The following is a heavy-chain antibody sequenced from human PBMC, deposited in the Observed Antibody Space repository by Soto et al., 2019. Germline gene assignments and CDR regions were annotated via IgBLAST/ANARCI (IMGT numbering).Heavy chain of an antibody. CDR3: ARDVNYYDSSGYRNDL. CDR2: ISAYNGNT. CDR1: GYTFTSYG. J-gene: IGHJ2*01. Sequence: ASVNVSCKASGYTFTSYGISWVRQAPGQGLEWMGWISAYNGNTNYAQKLQGRVTMTTDTSTSTAYMELRSLRSDDTAVYYCARDVNYYDSSGYRNDLWGRGTLVTVSS. V-gene: IGHV1-18*01. D-gene: IGHD3-22*01.